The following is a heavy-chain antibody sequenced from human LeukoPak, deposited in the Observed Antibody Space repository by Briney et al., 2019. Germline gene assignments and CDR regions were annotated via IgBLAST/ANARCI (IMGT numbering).Heavy chain of an antibody. CDR2: IYYSGST. CDR3: ARGARGVP. Sequence: SGTLSLTCTVSGGSISSYYWSWIRQPPGKGLEWIGYIYYSGSTNYNPSLKSRVTISVDTSKNQFSLKLSSVAAADTAVYYCARGARGVPWGQGTLVTVSS. J-gene: IGHJ5*02. D-gene: IGHD3-10*01. V-gene: IGHV4-59*01. CDR1: GGSISSYY.